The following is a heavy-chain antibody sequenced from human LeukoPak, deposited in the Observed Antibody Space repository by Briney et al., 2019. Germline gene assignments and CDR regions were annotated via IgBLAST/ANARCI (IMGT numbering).Heavy chain of an antibody. V-gene: IGHV1-2*06. J-gene: IGHJ4*02. CDR2: INPNSGGT. CDR3: ARVYAADYDILTGYYDY. Sequence: ASVKVSCKASGYTFTAYYIHWVRQAPGQGREWMGRINPNSGGTNYAQKFQGRVTMTRDTSISTAYMELSRLTSDDTAVYYCARVYAADYDILTGYYDYWGQGTLVTVSS. D-gene: IGHD3-9*01. CDR1: GYTFTAYY.